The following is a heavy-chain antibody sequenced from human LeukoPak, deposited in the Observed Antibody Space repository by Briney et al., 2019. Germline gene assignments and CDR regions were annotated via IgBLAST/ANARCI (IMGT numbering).Heavy chain of an antibody. CDR3: ARDRVATIPPNWFDP. CDR1: GYTFTGYY. V-gene: IGHV1-2*02. D-gene: IGHD5-12*01. J-gene: IGHJ5*02. Sequence: ASVTVSCKASGYTFTGYYMHWVRQAPGQGLEWMGWINPNSGGTNYAQKFQGRVTMTRDTSISTAYMELSRLRSDDTAVYYCARDRVATIPPNWFDPWGQGTLVTVSS. CDR2: INPNSGGT.